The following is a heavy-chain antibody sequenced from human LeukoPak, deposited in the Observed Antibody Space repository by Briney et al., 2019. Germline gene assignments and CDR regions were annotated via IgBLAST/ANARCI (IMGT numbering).Heavy chain of an antibody. CDR1: GYTFTDYY. J-gene: IGHJ4*02. CDR3: ARDFGYYDSSGYYYSLGY. V-gene: IGHV1-2*02. D-gene: IGHD3-22*01. CDR2: INPNSGGT. Sequence: ASVKVSCKASGYTFTDYYMHWVRQAPGQGLEWMGWINPNSGGTNYAQKFQGRVTMTRDTSISTAYMELSRLRSDDTAVYYCARDFGYYDSSGYYYSLGYWGQGTLVTVSS.